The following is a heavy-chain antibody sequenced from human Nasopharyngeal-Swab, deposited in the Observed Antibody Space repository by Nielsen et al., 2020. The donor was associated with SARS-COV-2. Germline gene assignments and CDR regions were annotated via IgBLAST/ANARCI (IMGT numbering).Heavy chain of an antibody. D-gene: IGHD1/OR15-1a*01. V-gene: IGHV4-34*01. J-gene: IGHJ5*02. Sequence: LETLSLTCAVYGGSFSGYYWSWIRQPPGKGLEWIGEINHSGSTNYNPSLKSRVTISVDTSKNQFSLKLSSVTAADTAVYYCASQPGTANNGANWFDPWGQGTLVTVSS. CDR2: INHSGST. CDR3: ASQPGTANNGANWFDP. CDR1: GGSFSGYY.